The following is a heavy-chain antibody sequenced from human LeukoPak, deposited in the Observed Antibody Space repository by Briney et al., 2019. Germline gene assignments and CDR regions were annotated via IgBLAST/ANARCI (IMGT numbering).Heavy chain of an antibody. CDR1: GFTFRSYA. CDR3: AKDARVVVTAIWED. V-gene: IGHV3-23*01. Sequence: QSGGSLRLSCAASGFTFRSYAMNWVRQAPGKGLEWVSGISGSGGGTYYADSVKGRFTISRDNSKNTLYLQMNSLRAEDTAVYYCAKDARVVVTAIWEDWGQGTLVTVSS. D-gene: IGHD2-21*02. J-gene: IGHJ4*02. CDR2: ISGSGGGT.